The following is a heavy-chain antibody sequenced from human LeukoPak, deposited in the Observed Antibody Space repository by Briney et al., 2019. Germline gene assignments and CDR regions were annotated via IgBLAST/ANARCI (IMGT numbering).Heavy chain of an antibody. V-gene: IGHV3-74*01. CDR3: ARVPRYVSHDAFDI. J-gene: IGHJ3*02. Sequence: GGSLRLSCAASGFTFSSYWMHWVRQAPGKGLVWVSRINSDGSSTSYADSVKGRFTISRDNAKNTLYLQMNSLRAEDTAVYYCARVPRYVSHDAFDIWGQGTMVTVSS. CDR1: GFTFSSYW. CDR2: INSDGSST. D-gene: IGHD3-16*01.